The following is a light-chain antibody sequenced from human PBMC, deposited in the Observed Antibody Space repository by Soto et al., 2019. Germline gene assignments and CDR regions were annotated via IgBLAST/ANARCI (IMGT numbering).Light chain of an antibody. CDR1: QSVSSY. J-gene: IGKJ1*01. CDR2: DAS. CDR3: QQRLHWPPWT. V-gene: IGKV3-11*01. Sequence: EIVLTQSPATLSLSPGERATLSCRASQSVSSYFAWYQQKPGQAPRLLIYDASNRATGIPARFSGSGSGTDFPFTISSLEPEDFAVYYFQQRLHWPPWTVGQGNKVEIK.